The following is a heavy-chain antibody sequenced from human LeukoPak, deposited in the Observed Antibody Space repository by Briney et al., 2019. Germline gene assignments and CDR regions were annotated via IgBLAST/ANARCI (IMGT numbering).Heavy chain of an antibody. V-gene: IGHV3-66*01. CDR2: IYSGGST. J-gene: IGHJ4*02. CDR3: ASIPGYSSSWTLY. D-gene: IGHD6-13*01. Sequence: PGGSLRLSCAASGFTVSSSYMSWVRQAPGKGLGWVSVIYSGGSTYYADSVKGRFTISRDNSKNTLYLQMNSLRAEDTAVYYCASIPGYSSSWTLYWGQGMLVTVSS. CDR1: GFTVSSSY.